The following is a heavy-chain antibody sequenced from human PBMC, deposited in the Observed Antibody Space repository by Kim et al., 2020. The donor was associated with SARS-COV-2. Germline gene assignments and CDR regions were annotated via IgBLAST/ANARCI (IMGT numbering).Heavy chain of an antibody. CDR3: ARGPAAGTYFDF. D-gene: IGHD6-13*01. V-gene: IGHV4-4*09. Sequence: NYNPALKNRVTISVDTSKTQFSLKLSSVTAADTAVYYCARGPAAGTYFDFWGQGTLVTVSS. J-gene: IGHJ4*02.